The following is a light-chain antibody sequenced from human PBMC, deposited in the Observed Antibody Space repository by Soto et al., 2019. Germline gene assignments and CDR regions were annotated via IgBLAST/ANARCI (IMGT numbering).Light chain of an antibody. CDR2: TAS. CDR3: QQYNSYWT. V-gene: IGKV1-16*01. Sequence: DIQMTQSPTSLSASVGDRVTITCRASHSISNNLNWYQQKPGKAPNLLIYTASSLQSGVPSRFSGSGFGTDFTLTISRLQPEDFATYYCQQYNSYWTFGQGTKVDIK. J-gene: IGKJ1*01. CDR1: HSISNN.